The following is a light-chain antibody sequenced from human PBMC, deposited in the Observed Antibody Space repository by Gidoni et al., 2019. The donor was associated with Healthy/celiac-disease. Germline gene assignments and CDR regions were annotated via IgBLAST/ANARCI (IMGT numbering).Light chain of an antibody. CDR2: GAS. CDR1: QSVSSN. Sequence: ELVMTHSPATLSVSPGERATLSCRASQSVSSNLAWYQQKPGQAPRLLIYGASTRATGIPARFSGSGSGTECTLTISSLQYEDFAVYYCQQYNNWPPITFGQGTKLEIK. CDR3: QQYNNWPPIT. J-gene: IGKJ2*01. V-gene: IGKV3-15*01.